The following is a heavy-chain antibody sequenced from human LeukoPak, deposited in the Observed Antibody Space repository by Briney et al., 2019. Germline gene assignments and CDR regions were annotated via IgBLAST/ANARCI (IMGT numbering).Heavy chain of an antibody. V-gene: IGHV3-30*02. CDR3: AKERDTAMVTIDY. D-gene: IGHD5-18*01. CDR1: GFTFSSYG. CDR2: IRYDGSNK. Sequence: GGSLRLSCAASGFTFSSYGMHWVRQAPGKGLEWVAFIRYDGSNKYYSDSVKGRFTISRDNSKNTLYLQMNSLRAEDTAVYYCAKERDTAMVTIDYWAQGTLVTVSS. J-gene: IGHJ4*02.